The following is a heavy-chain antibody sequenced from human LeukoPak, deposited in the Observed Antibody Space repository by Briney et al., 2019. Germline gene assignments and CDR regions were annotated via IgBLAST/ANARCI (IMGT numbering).Heavy chain of an antibody. CDR2: IYSGGST. CDR3: ARSYSSSWLADY. Sequence: HPGGSLRLSCAASGFTVSSNYMSWVRQAPGKGLEWVSVIYSGGSTYYADSVKGRFTISRDNSKNTLYLQMNSLRAEDTAVYYCARSYSSSWLADYWGQGTLVTVSS. V-gene: IGHV3-66*01. D-gene: IGHD6-13*01. J-gene: IGHJ4*02. CDR1: GFTVSSNY.